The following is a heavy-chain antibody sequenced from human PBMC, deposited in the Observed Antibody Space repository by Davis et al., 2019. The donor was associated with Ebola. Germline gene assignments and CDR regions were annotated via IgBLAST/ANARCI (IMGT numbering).Heavy chain of an antibody. CDR3: ARLDLSSGWYYFDY. D-gene: IGHD6-19*01. Sequence: ASVKVSCKASGYTFTGYYMHWVRQAPGQGLEWMGWINPNSGGTNYAQKFQGRVTMTRDTSISTAHMELSRLRSDDTAVYYCARLDLSSGWYYFDYWGQGTLVTVSS. J-gene: IGHJ4*02. CDR2: INPNSGGT. CDR1: GYTFTGYY. V-gene: IGHV1-2*02.